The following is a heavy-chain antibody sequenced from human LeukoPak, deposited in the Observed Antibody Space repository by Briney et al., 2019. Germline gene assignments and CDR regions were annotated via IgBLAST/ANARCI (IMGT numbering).Heavy chain of an antibody. CDR1: GFTFRSSA. CDR2: ISGSGGST. Sequence: PGGSLRLSCAASGFTFRSSAMSWVRQAPGKGPEWVSAISGSGGSTYYADSVKGRFTISRDNSKNSLYLQMNSLRAEDTAVYYCARGKGIAAAGGAFDIWGQGTMVTVSS. CDR3: ARGKGIAAAGGAFDI. V-gene: IGHV3-23*01. J-gene: IGHJ3*02. D-gene: IGHD6-13*01.